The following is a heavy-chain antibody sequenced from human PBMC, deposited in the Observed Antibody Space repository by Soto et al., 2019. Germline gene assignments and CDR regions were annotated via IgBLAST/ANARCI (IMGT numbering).Heavy chain of an antibody. CDR1: GYTFTSYG. CDR3: ARDRRIYSSGPPRLGY. Sequence: QVQLVQSGAEVKKPGASVKVSCKASGYTFTSYGISWVRQAPGQGLEWMGWISAYNGNTNYAQKLQGRVTMTTDTXTXXAHMELRSLRSDDTAVYYCARDRRIYSSGPPRLGYWGQGTLVTVSS. J-gene: IGHJ4*02. D-gene: IGHD6-19*01. CDR2: ISAYNGNT. V-gene: IGHV1-18*01.